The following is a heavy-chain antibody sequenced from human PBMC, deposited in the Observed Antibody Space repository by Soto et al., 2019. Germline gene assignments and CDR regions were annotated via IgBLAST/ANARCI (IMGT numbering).Heavy chain of an antibody. CDR1: GFTFSNYA. CDR3: ARDPCSSTRCYSSAFDV. Sequence: QVQLVESGGGVVQPGRSLRLSCAASGFTFSNYAMHWVRQAPGKGLEWVAIIWYDGSNKYYADFVKGRFTISRDNSKNTLYLQMNTLRAEDTAVYYCARDPCSSTRCYSSAFDVWGQGTMITVSS. J-gene: IGHJ3*01. CDR2: IWYDGSNK. V-gene: IGHV3-33*01. D-gene: IGHD2-2*01.